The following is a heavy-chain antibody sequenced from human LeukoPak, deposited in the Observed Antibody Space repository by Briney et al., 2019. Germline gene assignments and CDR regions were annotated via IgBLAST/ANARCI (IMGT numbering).Heavy chain of an antibody. CDR1: GFTFSSYS. J-gene: IGHJ4*02. V-gene: IGHV3-21*01. CDR2: ISSSSSYI. Sequence: GGSLRLSWAASGFTFSSYSMNWVRQAPGKGLEWVSSISSSSSYIYYADSVKGRFTISRDNAKNSLYLQMNSLRAEDTAVYYCARDDYYDFWSGRKKNYFDYWGQGTLVTVSS. D-gene: IGHD3-3*01. CDR3: ARDDYYDFWSGRKKNYFDY.